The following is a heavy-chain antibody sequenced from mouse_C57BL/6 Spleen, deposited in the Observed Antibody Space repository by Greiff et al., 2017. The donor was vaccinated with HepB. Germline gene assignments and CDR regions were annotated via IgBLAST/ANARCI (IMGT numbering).Heavy chain of an antibody. CDR1: GYTFTSYW. D-gene: IGHD1-1*01. V-gene: IGHV1-50*01. Sequence: VQLQQPGAELVKPGASVKLSCKASGYTFTSYWMQWVKQRPGQGLEWIGEIDPSDSYTNYNQKFKGKATLTVDTSSSTAYMQLSSLTSEDSAVYYCARCIPYYYGSSYWYFDVWGTGTTVTVSS. CDR3: ARCIPYYYGSSYWYFDV. J-gene: IGHJ1*03. CDR2: IDPSDSYT.